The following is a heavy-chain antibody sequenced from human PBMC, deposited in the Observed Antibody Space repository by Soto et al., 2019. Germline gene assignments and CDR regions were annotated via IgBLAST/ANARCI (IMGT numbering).Heavy chain of an antibody. V-gene: IGHV1-3*01. CDR2: INAGNGNT. J-gene: IGHJ6*02. CDR3: ARDDPYYYYGMDV. CDR1: GYTFTSSA. Sequence: VASAKVSCKDSGYTFTSSAMHWVRQEPGQRLEWMGWINAGNGNTKYSQKFQGRVTITRDTSASTAYMELSSLRSDDTAVYYCARDDPYYYYGMDVWGQGTTVTVS.